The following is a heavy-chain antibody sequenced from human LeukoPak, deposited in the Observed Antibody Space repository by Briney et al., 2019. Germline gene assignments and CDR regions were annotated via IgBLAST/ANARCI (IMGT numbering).Heavy chain of an antibody. V-gene: IGHV3-23*01. CDR2: ISGNGGST. D-gene: IGHD5-18*01. CDR3: AKGIELWLTYFDH. Sequence: PGRCLRLSCAASGFSFSSYVMNWVRPAPGTGLEWASAISGNGGSTYYADSVKGRFTISRDNSKNTLSLQMNSLRAEDTAVYYCAKGIELWLTYFDHWGQGTLVTASS. J-gene: IGHJ4*02. CDR1: GFSFSSYV.